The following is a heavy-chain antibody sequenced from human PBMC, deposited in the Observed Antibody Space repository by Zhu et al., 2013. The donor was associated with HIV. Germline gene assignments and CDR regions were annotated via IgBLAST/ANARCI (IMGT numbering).Heavy chain of an antibody. Sequence: QVQLVQSGAEVKKPGASVKVSCKASGYTFTSYGISWVRQAPGQGLEWMGGIIPLFGTTDYTQRFQGRVTITAVTSTNTAYLEFNSLRSEDTAVYYCARDTGTYPDYWGQGTLVAVSS. CDR2: IIPLFGTT. CDR3: ARDTGTYPDY. CDR1: GYTFTSYG. D-gene: IGHD1-7*01. V-gene: IGHV1-69*06. J-gene: IGHJ4*02.